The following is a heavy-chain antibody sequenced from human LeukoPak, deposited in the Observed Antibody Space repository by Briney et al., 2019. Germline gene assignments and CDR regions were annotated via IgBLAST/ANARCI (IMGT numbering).Heavy chain of an antibody. V-gene: IGHV3-15*07. J-gene: IGHJ4*02. CDR2: IKSKPDGGTT. CDR1: GFTFSNAW. CDR3: ITYYYDTSGHPYLDY. Sequence: GGSLRLSCAASGFTFSNAWMNWVRQAPGKGLEWVGRIKSKPDGGTTDYAAPVKGRFTTSRDDSTNMLYLQMNSLTTEDTAVYYCITYYYDTSGHPYLDYWGQGTLVTVSS. D-gene: IGHD3-22*01.